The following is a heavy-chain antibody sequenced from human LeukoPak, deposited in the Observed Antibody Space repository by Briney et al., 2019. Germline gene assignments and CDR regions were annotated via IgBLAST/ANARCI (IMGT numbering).Heavy chain of an antibody. CDR2: ISSSRSYI. V-gene: IGHV3-21*01. CDR3: ARSWLRDYWYYGMDV. CDR1: GIMFSSYT. J-gene: IGHJ6*02. Sequence: GGSLTLSCAASGIMFSSYTMNWVRQPPGKGLEWVSSISSSRSYIYYADSVKGRFSISRDNAKNSLYLQMNSLRAEDTPLYYCARSWLRDYWYYGMDVWGQGTTVTVPS. D-gene: IGHD5-18*01.